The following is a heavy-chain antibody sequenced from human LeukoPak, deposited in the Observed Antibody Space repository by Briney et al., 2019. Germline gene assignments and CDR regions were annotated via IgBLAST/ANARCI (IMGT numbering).Heavy chain of an antibody. J-gene: IGHJ3*02. CDR2: IYYSGST. CDR1: GGSISSSNW. Sequence: PSETLSLTCAVSGGSISSSNWWSWVRQPPGKGLEWIGYIYYSGSTNYNPSLKSRVTISVDTSKNQFSLKLSSVTAADTAVYYCAVPGYSSGNAFDIWGQGTMVTVSS. D-gene: IGHD6-19*01. V-gene: IGHV4-4*02. CDR3: AVPGYSSGNAFDI.